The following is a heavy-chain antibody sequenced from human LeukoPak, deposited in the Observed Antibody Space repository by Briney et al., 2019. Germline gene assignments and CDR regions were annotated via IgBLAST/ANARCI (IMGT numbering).Heavy chain of an antibody. J-gene: IGHJ6*03. CDR1: GGSISSYY. D-gene: IGHD5-18*01. CDR3: ARETPMELWPQGYYYYYMDV. V-gene: IGHV4-59*01. CDR2: IYYSGST. Sequence: SETLSLTCTVSGGSISSYYWSWIRQPPGKGLEWIGYIYYSGSTNYNPSLKSRVTISVDTSKNQFSLKLSSVTAADTAVYYCARETPMELWPQGYYYYYMDVWGKGTTVTVSS.